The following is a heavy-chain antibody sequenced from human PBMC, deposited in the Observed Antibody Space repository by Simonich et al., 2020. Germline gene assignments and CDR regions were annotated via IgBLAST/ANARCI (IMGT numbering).Heavy chain of an antibody. D-gene: IGHD3-10*01. CDR3: ARVPGIYYYYGMDV. Sequence: QVQLVQSGAEVKKPGASVKVSCKASGYTFTGYYMHWVRQAPGQGLERMGWSNPNSGGTNYAQKCQGRVTMTRDTSISTAYMELSRLRSDDTAVYYCARVPGIYYYYGMDVWGQGTTVTVSS. V-gene: IGHV1-2*02. CDR2: SNPNSGGT. J-gene: IGHJ6*02. CDR1: GYTFTGYY.